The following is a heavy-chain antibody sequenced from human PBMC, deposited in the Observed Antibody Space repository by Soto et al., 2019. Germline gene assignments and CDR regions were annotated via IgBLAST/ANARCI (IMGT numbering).Heavy chain of an antibody. J-gene: IGHJ4*02. V-gene: IGHV3-30*03. CDR2: ISYDGSNK. D-gene: IGHD3-3*01. Sequence: HLGDSLRLSSVPSGFTFISYGMHWVRQAPGKGLEWVAVISYDGSNKYYADSVKGRFTISRDNSKNTLYLQMNSLRAEDTAVYYCATHYDFEVYWGQGT. CDR1: GFTFISYG. CDR3: ATHYDFEVY.